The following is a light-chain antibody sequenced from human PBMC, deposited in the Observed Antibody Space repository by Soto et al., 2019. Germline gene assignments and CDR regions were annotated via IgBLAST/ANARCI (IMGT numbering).Light chain of an antibody. CDR3: SSYGGNNNVL. J-gene: IGLJ2*01. V-gene: IGLV2-8*01. CDR2: DVI. CDR1: SSDVGGYNY. Sequence: QSVLTQPPSASGSPGQSVTISCTGTSSDVGGYNYVSWYQQYPGKAPKLMIYDVIKRPSGVPDRFSGSKSGNTASLTVSGLQAEDEADYYCSSYGGNNNVLFGGGTKVTVL.